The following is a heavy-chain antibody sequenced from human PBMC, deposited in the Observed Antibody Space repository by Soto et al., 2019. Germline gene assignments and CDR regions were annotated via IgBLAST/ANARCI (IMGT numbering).Heavy chain of an antibody. CDR1: GGTFSSYT. D-gene: IGHD4-17*01. J-gene: IGHJ6*02. CDR2: IIPILGIA. V-gene: IGHV1-69*02. CDR3: ARSTTDDYGDYCSYYGMGV. Sequence: QVQLVQSGAEVKKPGSSVKVSCKASGGTFSSYTISWVRQAPGQGLEWMGRIIPILGIANYAQKFQGRVTLTADKRTSTAYMELSSLRSEDTAVYYCARSTTDDYGDYCSYYGMGVWGQGTTVTVSS.